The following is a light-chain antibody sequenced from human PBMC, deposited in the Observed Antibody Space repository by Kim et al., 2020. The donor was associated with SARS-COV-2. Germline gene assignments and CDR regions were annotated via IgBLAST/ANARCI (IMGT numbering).Light chain of an antibody. V-gene: IGLV3-9*01. CDR1: NIGSKN. CDR3: QVWDSSIVV. J-gene: IGLJ2*01. Sequence: VALGQTARITCGGNNIGSKNVRWYQQKPGQAPVLVIYRDSNRPSGIPERFSGSNSGNTATLTISRAQAGDEADYYCQVWDSSIVVFGGGTQLTVL. CDR2: RDS.